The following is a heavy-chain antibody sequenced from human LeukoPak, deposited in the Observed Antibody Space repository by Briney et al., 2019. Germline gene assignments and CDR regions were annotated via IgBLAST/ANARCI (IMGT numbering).Heavy chain of an antibody. CDR2: TYYSGST. Sequence: PSETLSLTCTVSGGSISSSSYYWGWIRQPPGKGLEWIGSTYYSGSTYYNPSLKSRVTISVDTSKNQFSLKLSSVTAADTAVYYCASPILLWFGELLTHDAFDIWGQGTMVTVSS. V-gene: IGHV4-39*07. CDR3: ASPILLWFGELLTHDAFDI. J-gene: IGHJ3*02. D-gene: IGHD3-10*01. CDR1: GGSISSSSYY.